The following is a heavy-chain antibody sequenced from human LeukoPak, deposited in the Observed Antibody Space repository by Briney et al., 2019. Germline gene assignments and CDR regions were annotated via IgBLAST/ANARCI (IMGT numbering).Heavy chain of an antibody. D-gene: IGHD6-19*01. Sequence: GGSLRLSCAASGFTFSSYAMSWVRQAPGKGLEWVSAISGSGGSTYYADSVKGRFTISRDNSKNTLCLQMNSLRAEDTAVYYCAKGASSGWYTPSDYFQHWGQGTLVTVSS. CDR2: ISGSGGST. V-gene: IGHV3-23*01. CDR1: GFTFSSYA. CDR3: AKGASSGWYTPSDYFQH. J-gene: IGHJ1*01.